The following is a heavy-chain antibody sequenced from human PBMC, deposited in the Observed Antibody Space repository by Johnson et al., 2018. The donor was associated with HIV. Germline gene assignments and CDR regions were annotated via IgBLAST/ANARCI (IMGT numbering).Heavy chain of an antibody. Sequence: MLLVESGGGLVQPGGSLRLSCAASGFTFDDYGMSWVRQAPGKGLEWVSGINWNGGSTGYADSVKGRFTISRDNAKNSLYLQMNSLRAEDTAVYYCARDGGYCSGGSCSDAFDIWGQGTMVTVSS. CDR1: GFTFDDYG. CDR3: ARDGGYCSGGSCSDAFDI. D-gene: IGHD2-15*01. CDR2: INWNGGST. J-gene: IGHJ3*02. V-gene: IGHV3-20*04.